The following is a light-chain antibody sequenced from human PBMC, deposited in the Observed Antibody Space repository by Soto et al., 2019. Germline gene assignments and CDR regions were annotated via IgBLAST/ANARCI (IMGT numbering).Light chain of an antibody. J-gene: IGKJ3*01. V-gene: IGKV3-20*01. Sequence: DIVLTQSPGTLSLSPGERATLSCRASQSVSSKYLAWYQQKPGQPPRVLIYGTSIRATGIPERFSGGGSWTDFTLTITRLESEDFAVYYCQQYGSSLFTFGAGTKVDFK. CDR2: GTS. CDR1: QSVSSKY. CDR3: QQYGSSLFT.